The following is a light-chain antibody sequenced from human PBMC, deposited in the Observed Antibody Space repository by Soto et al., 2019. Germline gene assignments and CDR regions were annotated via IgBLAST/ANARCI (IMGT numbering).Light chain of an antibody. CDR1: SSDVGGYNY. CDR3: SSYAGSSHV. Sequence: QSVLPQTPSASGYPGQSVAISCTGTSSDVGGYNYVSWYQQHPGKAPKLMIYEVTKRPSGVPYRFSGSKSGNTASLTFSCRTADAEADYYCSSYAGSSHVFGTGTKLTVL. CDR2: EVT. J-gene: IGLJ1*01. V-gene: IGLV2-8*01.